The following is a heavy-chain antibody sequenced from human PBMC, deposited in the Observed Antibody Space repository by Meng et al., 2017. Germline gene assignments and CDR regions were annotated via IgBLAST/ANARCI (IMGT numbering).Heavy chain of an antibody. D-gene: IGHD3-22*01. J-gene: IGHJ4*02. CDR2: ISWGGGST. CDR1: GFTFDDYA. CDR3: AKDIRSSGYYYFDY. V-gene: IGHV3-43D*03. Sequence: GESLKISCAASGFTFDDYAMHWVRQAPGKGLEWVSLISWGGGSTYYADSVKGRFTISRDNSKNSLYLQMNSLRAEDTALYYCAKDIRSSGYYYFDYWGQGTLVTVSS.